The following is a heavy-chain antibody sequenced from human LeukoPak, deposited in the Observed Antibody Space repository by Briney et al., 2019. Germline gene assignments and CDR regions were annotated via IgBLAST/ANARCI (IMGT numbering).Heavy chain of an antibody. J-gene: IGHJ4*02. V-gene: IGHV4-34*01. CDR3: AKNLRAGAAWLVEGYFDY. Sequence: SETLSLTCAVSGGSFRGYYWSWIRQPPGKGLEWIGEINHRGSTKYNPSLKSRVTISVDTSKNQFSLNLRSATAADTAVYYCAKNLRAGAAWLVEGYFDYWGQGTLVTVSS. D-gene: IGHD6-19*01. CDR2: INHRGST. CDR1: GGSFRGYY.